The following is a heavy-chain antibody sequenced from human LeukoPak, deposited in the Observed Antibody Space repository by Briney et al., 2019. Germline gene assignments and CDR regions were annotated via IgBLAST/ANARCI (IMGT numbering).Heavy chain of an antibody. CDR3: ARRDGYNAHTL. Sequence: PSETLSLTCTVSGGSISSYYWSWIRQPPGKGLEWIGYIYYSGSTNYNPSLKSRVTISVDTSKNQFSLKLSSVTAADTAVYYCARRDGYNAHTLWGQGTLVTVSS. J-gene: IGHJ4*02. CDR2: IYYSGST. V-gene: IGHV4-59*08. D-gene: IGHD5-24*01. CDR1: GGSISSYY.